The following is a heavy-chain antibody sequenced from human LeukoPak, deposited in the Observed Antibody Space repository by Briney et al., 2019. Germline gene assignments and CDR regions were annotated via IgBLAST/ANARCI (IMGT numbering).Heavy chain of an antibody. CDR2: INQDGSEK. J-gene: IGHJ6*02. D-gene: IGHD1-7*01. CDR3: ARRKLTYYYGMDV. Sequence: GGSLRLSCAASGFTFSNHWMSWVRQAPGKGLEWVANINQDGSEKYYVDSVKGRFTVSRDNAKNSLDLQMDTLRAEDTAVYYCARRKLTYYYGMDVWGQGTTVTVSS. CDR1: GFTFSNHW. V-gene: IGHV3-7*01.